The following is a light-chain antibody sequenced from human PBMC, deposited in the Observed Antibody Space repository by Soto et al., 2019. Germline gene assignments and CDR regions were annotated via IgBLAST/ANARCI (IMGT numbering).Light chain of an antibody. CDR3: QQYGSSPYT. Sequence: EIVLTQSPGTLSLSPGERATLSCRASQSVSSSSLAWYQQKPGQAPRLLIYVASSGATGIPDRFSGSGSGTDLTLNISRLDPEEFAVFYCQQYGSSPYTFGQGTKLEIK. V-gene: IGKV3-20*01. CDR2: VAS. CDR1: QSVSSSS. J-gene: IGKJ2*01.